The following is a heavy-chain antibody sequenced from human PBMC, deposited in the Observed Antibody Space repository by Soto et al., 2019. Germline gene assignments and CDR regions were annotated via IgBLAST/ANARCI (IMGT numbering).Heavy chain of an antibody. J-gene: IGHJ3*02. CDR3: ARTSLRYFDWSPQNAFDI. D-gene: IGHD3-9*01. Sequence: PGESLKISCKGSGYSFTSYWISWVRQMPGKGLEWMGRIDPSDSYTNYSPSFQGHVTISADKSISTAYLQWSSLKASDTAMYYCARTSLRYFDWSPQNAFDIWGQGTVVTVSS. V-gene: IGHV5-10-1*01. CDR1: GYSFTSYW. CDR2: IDPSDSYT.